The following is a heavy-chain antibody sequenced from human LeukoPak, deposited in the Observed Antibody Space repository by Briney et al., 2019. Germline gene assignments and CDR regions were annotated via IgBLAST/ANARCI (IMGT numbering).Heavy chain of an antibody. CDR1: GFTFSSYA. CDR2: ISSSSSYI. CDR3: ARKGSAYYYDSSGYPDY. J-gene: IGHJ4*02. D-gene: IGHD3-22*01. Sequence: GGSLRLSCAASGFTFSSYAMSWVRQAPGKGLEWVSSISSSSSYIYYADSVKGRFTISRDNAKNSLYLQMNSLRAEDTAVYYCARKGSAYYYDSSGYPDYWGQGTLVTVSS. V-gene: IGHV3-21*01.